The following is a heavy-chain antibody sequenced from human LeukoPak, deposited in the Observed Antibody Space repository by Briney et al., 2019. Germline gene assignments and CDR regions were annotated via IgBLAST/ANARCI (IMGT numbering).Heavy chain of an antibody. Sequence: ASVKVSCKASGGTFSSYAISWVRQAPGQGLEWMGRIIPSFGTANYAQKFQGRVTITTDESTSTAYMELSSLRSEDTAVYYCARDALSSIPRQKYSSSWYSNYWGQGTLVTVSS. D-gene: IGHD6-13*01. CDR3: ARDALSSIPRQKYSSSWYSNY. CDR1: GGTFSSYA. CDR2: IIPSFGTA. V-gene: IGHV1-69*05. J-gene: IGHJ4*02.